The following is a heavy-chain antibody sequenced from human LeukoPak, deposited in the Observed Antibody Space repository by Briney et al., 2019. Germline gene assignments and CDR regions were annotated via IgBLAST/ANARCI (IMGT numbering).Heavy chain of an antibody. CDR3: VTLTSVVSEHAFDM. J-gene: IGHJ3*02. Sequence: GGSLRLSCAASGFTFSTYWVHWIRQAPGKGLMWVSRITPDGSTTSHADFVKGRFTISRDNAKNTVSLQMNSLSAEDTAVYYCVTLTSVVSEHAFDMWCQGTMVAVSS. V-gene: IGHV3-74*01. CDR1: GFTFSTYW. D-gene: IGHD4-23*01. CDR2: ITPDGSTT.